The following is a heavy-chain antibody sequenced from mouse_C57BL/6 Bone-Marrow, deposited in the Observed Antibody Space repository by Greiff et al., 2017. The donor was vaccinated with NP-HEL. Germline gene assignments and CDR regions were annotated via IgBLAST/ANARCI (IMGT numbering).Heavy chain of an antibody. V-gene: IGHV1-64*01. D-gene: IGHD2-5*01. CDR3: ARRTYYSSYWYFDV. CDR2: IHPNSGST. CDR1: GYTFTSYW. Sequence: QVQLKQPGAEPVKPGASVKLSCKASGYTFTSYWMHWVKQRPGQGLEWIGVIHPNSGSTNYNEKFKSKATLTVDKSSSTAYMQLSSLTSEDSAVYYCARRTYYSSYWYFDVWGTGTTVTVSS. J-gene: IGHJ1*03.